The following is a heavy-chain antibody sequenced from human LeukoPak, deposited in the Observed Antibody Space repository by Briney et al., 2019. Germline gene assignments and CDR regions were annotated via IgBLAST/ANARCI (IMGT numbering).Heavy chain of an antibody. J-gene: IGHJ6*03. Sequence: ASVKVSCKASGYTFTGYYMHWVRQAPGQGLEWMGWINPNSGGTDYAQNFQGRVTMTRDTSISTAYMELSRLRSDDTAVYYGARADSVPARGYHYYYMDVWGKGTTVTVSS. V-gene: IGHV1-2*02. CDR3: ARADSVPARGYHYYYMDV. CDR2: INPNSGGT. CDR1: GYTFTGYY. D-gene: IGHD6-6*01.